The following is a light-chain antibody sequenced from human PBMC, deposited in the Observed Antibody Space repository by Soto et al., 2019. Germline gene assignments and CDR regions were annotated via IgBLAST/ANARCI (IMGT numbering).Light chain of an antibody. CDR1: QSVRND. J-gene: IGKJ1*01. CDR3: QQYNNWPPRT. V-gene: IGKV3-15*01. Sequence: EIVMTQSPAPLSVSPGERATLSCRSSQSVRNDLAWYQQRPGQAPRLLIYGASTRATDIPARFSGSGSGTEFTLTISSLQSEDFAVYYCQQYNNWPPRTFGQGTKVDI. CDR2: GAS.